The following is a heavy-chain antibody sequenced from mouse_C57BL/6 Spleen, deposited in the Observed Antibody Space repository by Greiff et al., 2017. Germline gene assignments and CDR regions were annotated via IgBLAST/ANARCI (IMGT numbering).Heavy chain of an antibody. CDR1: GYAFSSSW. D-gene: IGHD1-1*01. Sequence: VQLQQSGPELVKPGASVKISCKASGYAFSSSWMNWVKQRPGKGLEWIGRIYPGDGDTNYNGKFKGKATLTADKSSSTAYMQRSSLTSADSAVYFCARDGYYGSSYEPFAYWGQGTLVTVSA. CDR2: IYPGDGDT. CDR3: ARDGYYGSSYEPFAY. J-gene: IGHJ3*01. V-gene: IGHV1-82*01.